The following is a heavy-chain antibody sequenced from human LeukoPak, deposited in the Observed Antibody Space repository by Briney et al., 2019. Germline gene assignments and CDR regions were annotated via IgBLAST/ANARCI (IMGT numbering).Heavy chain of an antibody. CDR1: GFTFSSYA. CDR2: ISGSGGST. Sequence: GGSPRLSCAASGFTFSSYAMSWVRQAPGKGLEWVSAISGSGGSTYYADSVKGRFTISRDNSKNTLYLQMNSLRAEDTAVYYCAKDSPYCSSTNCYFVYWGQGTLVTVSS. V-gene: IGHV3-23*01. CDR3: AKDSPYCSSTNCYFVY. J-gene: IGHJ4*02. D-gene: IGHD2-2*01.